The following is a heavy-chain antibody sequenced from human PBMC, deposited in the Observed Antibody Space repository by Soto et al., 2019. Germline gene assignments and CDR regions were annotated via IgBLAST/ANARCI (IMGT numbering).Heavy chain of an antibody. CDR3: ARDLGLHHGYYYGMDV. V-gene: IGHV1-18*04. CDR2: ISTYTGHT. D-gene: IGHD4-4*01. Sequence: QVQLVQSGAEVKKPGASVTVSCKASGYSFTNYGISWVRQAPGQGLEWMGWISTYTGHTNYAENLQGGVTMTTDTYTSTAYMELRSLRSDDTAVYYCARDLGLHHGYYYGMDVWGQGTTVTVSS. J-gene: IGHJ6*02. CDR1: GYSFTNYG.